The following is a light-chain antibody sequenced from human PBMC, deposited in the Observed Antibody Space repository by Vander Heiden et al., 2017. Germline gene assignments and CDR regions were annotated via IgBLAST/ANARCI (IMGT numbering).Light chain of an antibody. CDR2: DAS. CDR3: QQRTNWPPEIT. J-gene: IGKJ4*01. CDR1: QSVGSY. Sequence: DIVLTQSPATLSLSPGERATLSCRASQSVGSYSAWYQQKPGQAPRLLIYDASIRATGIPGRFSGSGSGTDFTLTISSLEPEDFAAYYCQQRTNWPPEITFGGGTKVEIK. V-gene: IGKV3-11*01.